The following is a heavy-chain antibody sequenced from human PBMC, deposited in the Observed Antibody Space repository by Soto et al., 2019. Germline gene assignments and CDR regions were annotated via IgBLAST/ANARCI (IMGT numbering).Heavy chain of an antibody. CDR2: IIPLFGTP. Sequence: QVQLVQSGAEVKKPGSSLKVSCKTSGVTFSTSGISWVRQGPGQGLEGMGGIIPLFGTPKYARKFQGRVSITADDSATTTYLKLSDLSSDDTAIYYCAGVSPSICGGGNCYRLDSYFDSWGQGAQVVVSS. CDR3: AGVSPSICGGGNCYRLDSYFDS. V-gene: IGHV1-69*01. CDR1: GVTFSTSG. D-gene: IGHD2-21*01. J-gene: IGHJ4*03.